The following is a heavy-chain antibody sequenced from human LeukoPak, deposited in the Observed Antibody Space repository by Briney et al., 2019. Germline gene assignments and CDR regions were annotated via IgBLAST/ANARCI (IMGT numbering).Heavy chain of an antibody. CDR2: IYTGGIT. CDR3: ARDPNSAL. CDR1: DGSISNYY. J-gene: IGHJ4*02. Sequence: PSETLSLTCSVFDGSISNYYWSWIRQPAGKGLEWLGRIYTGGITNYNPSLKSRVTISVDTSKNQFSLRLTSVTAADTAVYYCARDPNSALWGQGTLVTVSS. V-gene: IGHV4-4*07. D-gene: IGHD4-23*01.